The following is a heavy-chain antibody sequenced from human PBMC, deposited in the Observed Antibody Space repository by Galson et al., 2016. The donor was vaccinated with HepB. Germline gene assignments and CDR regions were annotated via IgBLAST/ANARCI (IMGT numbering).Heavy chain of an antibody. CDR3: ARGGYDFWSGYAPSTNWFDP. CDR2: ISSSSTYI. Sequence: SLRLSCAASGFTFSTYSMNWVRQAPGKGLEWVSSISSSSTYIYYADSVKGRFTISRDNAKNSLYLRMNSLRAEDTAVYYCARGGYDFWSGYAPSTNWFDPWGQGTLVTVSS. CDR1: GFTFSTYS. D-gene: IGHD3-3*01. J-gene: IGHJ5*02. V-gene: IGHV3-21*01.